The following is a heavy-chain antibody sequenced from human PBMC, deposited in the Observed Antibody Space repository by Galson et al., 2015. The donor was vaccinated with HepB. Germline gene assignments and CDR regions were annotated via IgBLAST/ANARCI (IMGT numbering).Heavy chain of an antibody. CDR1: GFTFSSYA. CDR2: ISYDGSNK. Sequence: SLRLSCAASGFTFSSYAMHWVRQAPGKGLEWVAVISYDGSNKYYADSVKGRFTISRDNSKNTLYLQMNSLRAEDTAVYYCARDHGDIVVVVAAPKSGYYGMDVWGQGTTVTVSS. V-gene: IGHV3-30*04. J-gene: IGHJ6*02. D-gene: IGHD2-15*01. CDR3: ARDHGDIVVVVAAPKSGYYGMDV.